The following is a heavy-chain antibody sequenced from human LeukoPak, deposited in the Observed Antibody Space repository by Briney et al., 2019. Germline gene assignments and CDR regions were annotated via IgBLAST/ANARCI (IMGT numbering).Heavy chain of an antibody. D-gene: IGHD3-10*01. CDR2: INHSGST. CDR3: ARGYGTGSQRAQRNYYYYYGMDV. CDR1: GGSFSGYY. Sequence: SETLSLTCAVYGGSFSGYYWSWIRQPPGKGLEWMGEINHSGSTNYNPSLKSRVTISVDTSKNQFSLKLSSVTAADTAVYYCARGYGTGSQRAQRNYYYYYGMDVWGQGTTVTVSS. V-gene: IGHV4-34*01. J-gene: IGHJ6*02.